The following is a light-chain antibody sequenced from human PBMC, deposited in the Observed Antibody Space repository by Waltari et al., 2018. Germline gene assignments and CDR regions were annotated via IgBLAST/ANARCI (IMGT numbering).Light chain of an antibody. CDR2: KAS. J-gene: IGKJ1*01. Sequence: DIQMTQSPSTLSASIGDRVTITCRDSQSITNWLAWYQQKPGKAPKLLIYKASTLESGVPSRFSGSGSGTEFTLTISSLQPDDFATYYCQQYNNYVATFGQGTKVEIK. CDR3: QQYNNYVAT. V-gene: IGKV1-5*03. CDR1: QSITNW.